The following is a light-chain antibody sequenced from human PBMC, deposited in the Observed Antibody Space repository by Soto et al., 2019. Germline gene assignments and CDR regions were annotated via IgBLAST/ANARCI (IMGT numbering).Light chain of an antibody. V-gene: IGKV3-11*01. Sequence: EIVFTQSPATLSLSPGERATLSCRASQSVDNYLAWYQQKPGQAPRLLIYDVSNRATGTPARFSGSGSGTDFTLSISSLXPEDFAVYYCQQRSNRPRFTFGPGTKVDIK. CDR1: QSVDNY. CDR2: DVS. CDR3: QQRSNRPRFT. J-gene: IGKJ3*01.